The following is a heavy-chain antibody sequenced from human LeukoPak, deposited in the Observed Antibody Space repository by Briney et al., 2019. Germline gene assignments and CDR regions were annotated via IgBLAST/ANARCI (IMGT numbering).Heavy chain of an antibody. D-gene: IGHD2-15*01. Sequence: ASVKVSCKASGYTFTGYYMHWVRQAPGQGLEWMGWINPNSGGTNHAQKFQGRVTMTRDTSISTAYMELSRLRSDDTAVYYCARDKRAARWFDPWGQGTLVTVSS. J-gene: IGHJ5*02. V-gene: IGHV1-2*02. CDR3: ARDKRAARWFDP. CDR1: GYTFTGYY. CDR2: INPNSGGT.